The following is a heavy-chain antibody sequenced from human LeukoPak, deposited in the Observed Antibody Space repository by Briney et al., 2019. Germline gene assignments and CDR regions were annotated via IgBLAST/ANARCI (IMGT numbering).Heavy chain of an antibody. CDR1: GYTFTDYY. CDR3: ARRSYNWNDIPWFDP. D-gene: IGHD1-20*01. J-gene: IGHJ5*02. V-gene: IGHV1-2*02. Sequence: ASVKVSCKASGYTFTDYYIHWLRQAPGQGLEWMGWIHPNSGATNYAQKLQGRVTVTRDTSVSTAYMELSRLTSDDTAVYYCARRSYNWNDIPWFDPWGQGTLVTVCS. CDR2: IHPNSGAT.